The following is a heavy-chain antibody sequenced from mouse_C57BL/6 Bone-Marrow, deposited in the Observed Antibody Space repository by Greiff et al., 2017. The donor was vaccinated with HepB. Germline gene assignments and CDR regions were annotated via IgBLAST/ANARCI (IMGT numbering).Heavy chain of an antibody. CDR1: GYSITSGYY. Sequence: VQLQQSGPGLVKPSQSLSLTCSVTGYSITSGYYWNWIRQFPGNKLEWMGYISYDGSNNYNPSLKNRISITRDTSKNQFFLKLNSVTTEDTATYYCADYYGSPWFAYWGQGTLVTVSA. V-gene: IGHV3-6*01. J-gene: IGHJ3*01. D-gene: IGHD1-1*01. CDR3: ADYYGSPWFAY. CDR2: ISYDGSN.